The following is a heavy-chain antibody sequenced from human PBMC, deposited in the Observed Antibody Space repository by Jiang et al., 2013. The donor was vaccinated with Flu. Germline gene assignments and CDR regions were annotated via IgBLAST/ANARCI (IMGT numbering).Heavy chain of an antibody. J-gene: IGHJ4*02. V-gene: IGHV4-61*01. CDR3: ARDELLGGSWYGR. CDR1: GGSVSSGTYY. CDR2: LYYSGST. D-gene: IGHD6-13*01. Sequence: GPGLVKPSETLSLTCTVSGGSVSSGTYYWSWIRQPPGKGLEWIGYLYYSGSTNYNPSLKSRVTISVDTSKNQFFLKLRSVTAADTAVYYCARDELLGGSWYGRWGQGTLVTVSS.